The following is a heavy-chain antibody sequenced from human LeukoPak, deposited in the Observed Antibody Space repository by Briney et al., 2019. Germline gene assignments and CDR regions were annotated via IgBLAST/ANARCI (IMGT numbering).Heavy chain of an antibody. CDR3: ARGGYTYTWPPSYYYGMDV. D-gene: IGHD1-20*01. J-gene: IGHJ6*02. CDR2: IKEDGSEK. Sequence: GGSLRLSCAASGFTFRSYWMSWARQAPGKGLGWVANIKEDGSEKYYVDSVKGRFTISRDNAKNSLYLQMDSLRADDTAVYYCARGGYTYTWPPSYYYGMDVWGQGTTVTASS. CDR1: GFTFRSYW. V-gene: IGHV3-7*05.